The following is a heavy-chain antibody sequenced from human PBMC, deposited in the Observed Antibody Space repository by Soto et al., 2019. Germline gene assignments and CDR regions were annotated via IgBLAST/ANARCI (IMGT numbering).Heavy chain of an antibody. CDR1: GFTFSSYA. CDR3: AKAQDYDFWSGYCGY. V-gene: IGHV3-23*01. J-gene: IGHJ4*02. D-gene: IGHD3-3*01. CDR2: ISGSGGST. Sequence: EVQLLESGGGLVQPGGSLRLSCAASGFTFSSYAMSWVRQAPGKGLEWVSAISGSGGSTYYADSVKGRFTISRDNSKNTLYLQMKSLRAEDTAVYYCAKAQDYDFWSGYCGYWGQGTLVTVSS.